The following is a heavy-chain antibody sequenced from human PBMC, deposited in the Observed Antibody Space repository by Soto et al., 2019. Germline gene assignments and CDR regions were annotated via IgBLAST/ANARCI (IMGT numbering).Heavy chain of an antibody. V-gene: IGHV3-7*03. Sequence: RRLSCVGSGFRISNYFMSWVRQAPGKGLEWVANIKEDGSEKYYVESVKGRFTISGDNAKNSLYLQVNSLRDEDTAVYYCARPRFRGMDVRGQGTTVTVSS. D-gene: IGHD3-10*01. J-gene: IGHJ6*02. CDR2: IKEDGSEK. CDR3: ARPRFRGMDV. CDR1: GFRISNYF.